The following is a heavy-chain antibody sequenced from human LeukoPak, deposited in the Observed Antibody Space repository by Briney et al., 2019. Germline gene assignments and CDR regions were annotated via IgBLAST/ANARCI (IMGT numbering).Heavy chain of an antibody. D-gene: IGHD3-22*01. J-gene: IGHJ3*02. V-gene: IGHV5-51*01. CDR3: ARRLMYYYDTSGYDVAFDI. Sequence: GESLKISCKGFGYTFTSYWIGWVRQLPGKGLEWMGIIYPDDSDITYSPSFQGQGTISADKSISTAYLQRNSLKASDTAMYYCARRLMYYYDTSGYDVAFDIWGQGTMVTVSS. CDR1: GYTFTSYW. CDR2: IYPDDSDI.